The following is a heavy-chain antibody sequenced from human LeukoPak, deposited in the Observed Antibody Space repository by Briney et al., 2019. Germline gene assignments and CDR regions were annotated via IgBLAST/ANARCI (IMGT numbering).Heavy chain of an antibody. CDR1: GGTFSSYA. CDR3: ARAPSLVAYCGGDCDRNWYFDL. J-gene: IGHJ2*01. CDR2: IIPIFGTA. V-gene: IGHV1-69*05. Sequence: SVKVSCKASGGTFSSYAISWVRQAPGQGLEWMGRIIPIFGTANYAQKFQGRVTITTDESTSTAYMELSSLRSEDTAVYYCARAPSLVAYCGGDCDRNWYFDLWGRGTLVTVSS. D-gene: IGHD2-21*02.